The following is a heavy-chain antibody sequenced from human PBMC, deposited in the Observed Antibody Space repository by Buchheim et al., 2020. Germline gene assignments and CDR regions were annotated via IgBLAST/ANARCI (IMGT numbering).Heavy chain of an antibody. V-gene: IGHV5-51*01. CDR3: ARKTAIAAAGFDP. Sequence: EVQLVQSGADVKKPGESLKISCKASGCTLTNCWIAWVRQMPGKGLEWMGIIYLGDSDTRASPSFQGQVTIPADKSISTAYLQWSRLKVSDSGMYYCARKTAIAAAGFDPWGQGTL. D-gene: IGHD6-13*01. CDR2: IYLGDSDT. CDR1: GCTLTNCW. J-gene: IGHJ5*02.